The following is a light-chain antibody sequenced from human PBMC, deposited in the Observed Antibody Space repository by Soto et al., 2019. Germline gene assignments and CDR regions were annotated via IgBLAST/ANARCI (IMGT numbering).Light chain of an antibody. CDR3: HQYGNSPPSPT. V-gene: IGKV3-20*01. Sequence: EIVLTQSPGTLSLSPGERAALSCRASQSISSNYLAWYQQKPGQAPRLLIDAASSRATGIPDRFSGSGCGTDFTLTINRLEPEDSAVYYCHQYGNSPPSPTFGQGTKLEIK. CDR1: QSISSNY. CDR2: AAS. J-gene: IGKJ2*01.